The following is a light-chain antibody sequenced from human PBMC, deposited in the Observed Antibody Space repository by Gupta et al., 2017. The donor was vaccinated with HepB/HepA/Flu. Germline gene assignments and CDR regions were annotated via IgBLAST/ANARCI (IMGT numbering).Light chain of an antibody. V-gene: IGKV3-11*01. J-gene: IGKJ4*01. Sequence: LFPHSPATLSLSPGERATLSCRASQSVSSYLAWYQQKPGQAPRLLIYDASNRATGIPARFSGSGSETDFTLTISSLEPEDFAVYYCQQRSNWPLTFGGGTKVEIK. CDR3: QQRSNWPLT. CDR2: DAS. CDR1: QSVSSY.